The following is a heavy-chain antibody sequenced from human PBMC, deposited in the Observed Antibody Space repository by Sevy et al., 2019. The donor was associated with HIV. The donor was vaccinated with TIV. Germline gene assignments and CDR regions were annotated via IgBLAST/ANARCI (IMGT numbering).Heavy chain of an antibody. CDR2: IKQDGSEK. Sequence: GGSLRLSCAASGFTFSSYWMSWVRQAPGKGLERVANIKQDGSEKYYVDSVKGRFTISRDNAKNSLYLQMNSLRAEDTAVYYCARDYGSYSSSSGYDYWGQGTLVTVSS. V-gene: IGHV3-7*01. D-gene: IGHD6-6*01. CDR3: ARDYGSYSSSSGYDY. J-gene: IGHJ4*02. CDR1: GFTFSSYW.